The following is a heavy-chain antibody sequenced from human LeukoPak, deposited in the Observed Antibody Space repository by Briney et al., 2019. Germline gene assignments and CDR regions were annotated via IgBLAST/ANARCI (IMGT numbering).Heavy chain of an antibody. V-gene: IGHV1-69*01. CDR2: IIPIFGTA. CDR1: GGTFSSYA. CDR3: VLLVTTSGSPDY. J-gene: IGHJ4*02. Sequence: GASVKVSCKASGGTFSSYAISWVRQAPGQGLEWMGGIIPIFGTANYAQKFQGRVTITADESTSTAYMELSSLRSEDTAVYYCVLLVTTSGSPDYWGQGTLVTVSS. D-gene: IGHD4-17*01.